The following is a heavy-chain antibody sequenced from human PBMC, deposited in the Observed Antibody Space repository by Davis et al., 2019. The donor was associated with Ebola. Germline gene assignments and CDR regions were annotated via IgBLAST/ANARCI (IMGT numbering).Heavy chain of an antibody. CDR2: ISSSSGTI. CDR3: AKDRGLDFWSGYSHFDY. CDR1: EFTFSSYA. D-gene: IGHD3-3*01. Sequence: PGGSLRLSCAASEFTFSSYAMNWVRQAPGKGLEWVSYISSSSGTIYYADSVKGRFTVSRDNSKNTLYLQMNSLRAEDTAVYYCAKDRGLDFWSGYSHFDYWGQGTLVTVSS. J-gene: IGHJ4*02. V-gene: IGHV3-23*01.